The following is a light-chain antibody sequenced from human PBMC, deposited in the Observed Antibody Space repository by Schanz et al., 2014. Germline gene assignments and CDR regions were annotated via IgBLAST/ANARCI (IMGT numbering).Light chain of an antibody. CDR1: QRVSTY. Sequence: DIQVTQSPSSLSASVGDRVTITCRTSQRVSTYLNWYQQKPGKAPKLLIYDASNLQTGVPSKFSGSGSGTDFSFTISSLQPEDIATYYCQQYDDLPLTFGGGTKVE. J-gene: IGKJ4*01. CDR2: DAS. CDR3: QQYDDLPLT. V-gene: IGKV1-33*01.